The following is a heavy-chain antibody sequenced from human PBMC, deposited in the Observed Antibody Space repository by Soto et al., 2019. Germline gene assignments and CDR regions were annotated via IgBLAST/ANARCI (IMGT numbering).Heavy chain of an antibody. Sequence: ASVKVSCKVSGYTLTELSMHWVRQAPGKGLEWMGGFDPEDGETIYAQKFQGRVTMTEDTSTDTAYMELSSLRSEDTAVYYCATYGPRGFMITSGPFDYWGQGTLVTVSS. J-gene: IGHJ4*02. V-gene: IGHV1-24*01. CDR3: ATYGPRGFMITSGPFDY. CDR1: GYTLTELS. D-gene: IGHD3-16*01. CDR2: FDPEDGET.